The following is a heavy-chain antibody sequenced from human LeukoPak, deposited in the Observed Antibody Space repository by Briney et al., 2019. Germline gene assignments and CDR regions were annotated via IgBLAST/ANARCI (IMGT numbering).Heavy chain of an antibody. D-gene: IGHD6-6*01. CDR3: ARGVDEYSSSPHAY. J-gene: IGHJ4*02. Sequence: PRGCLRLSCAASGFTLSDYGMHCGCEGPGKGLGRGLVMWHARNNKFYAESVDGRFTITRDNSKYTLYLQMNSLRAVDTALYYCARGVDEYSSSPHAYWGQGTLVTVSS. CDR1: GFTLSDYG. V-gene: IGHV3-33*03. CDR2: MWHARNNK.